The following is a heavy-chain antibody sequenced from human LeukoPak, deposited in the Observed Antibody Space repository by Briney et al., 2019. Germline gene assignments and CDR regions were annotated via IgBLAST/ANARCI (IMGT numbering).Heavy chain of an antibody. CDR1: GYSISSGYY. D-gene: IGHD1-26*01. CDR3: AGIVGATSYLY. V-gene: IGHV4-38-2*02. J-gene: IGHJ4*02. CDR2: IYHSGST. Sequence: SETLSLTCTVSGYSISSGYYWGWIRQPPGKGLEWIGSIYHSGSTNYNPSLKSRVTISVDKSKNQFSLKLSSVTAADTAVYYCAGIVGATSYLYWGQGTLVTVSS.